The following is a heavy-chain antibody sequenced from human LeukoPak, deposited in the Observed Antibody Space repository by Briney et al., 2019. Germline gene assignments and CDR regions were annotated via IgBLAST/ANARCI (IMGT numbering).Heavy chain of an antibody. CDR2: ISAYNGNT. CDR1: GYTFTSYG. D-gene: IGHD3-16*01. V-gene: IGHV1-18*04. Sequence: EASVKVSCKASGYTFTSYGISWVRQAPGQGLGWMGWISAYNGNTNYAQKLQGRVTMTTDTSTSTAYMELRSLRSNDTAVYYCARDAFGGAKAYFDYWGQGTLVTVSS. J-gene: IGHJ4*02. CDR3: ARDAFGGAKAYFDY.